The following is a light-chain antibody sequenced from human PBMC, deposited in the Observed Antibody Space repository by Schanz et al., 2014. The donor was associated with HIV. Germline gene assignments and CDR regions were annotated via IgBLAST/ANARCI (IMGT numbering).Light chain of an antibody. Sequence: EIVLTQSPVILSLSPGERATLSCRASQTVSSNSLGWYQQKRGQAPRLLIYGASTRVTGIPARFSGSGSGTEFTLTISSLQPEDFATYYCQQSYSTPQAFGGGTKVDI. CDR2: GAS. CDR1: QTVSSNS. J-gene: IGKJ4*01. CDR3: QQSYSTPQA. V-gene: IGKV3D-7*01.